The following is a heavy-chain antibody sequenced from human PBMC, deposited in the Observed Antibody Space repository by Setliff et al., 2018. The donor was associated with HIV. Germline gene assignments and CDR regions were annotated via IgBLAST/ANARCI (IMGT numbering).Heavy chain of an antibody. J-gene: IGHJ5*02. CDR2: IATTGTV. CDR1: GDSIRSQF. CDR3: ARGHCNSDKCWYTWFDP. Sequence: PSETLSLTCNLSGDSIRSQFWTWIRQTPGKGLEWIASIATTGTVNYSPSLKGRVSISLDPSRIQFSLTLRSVTAADTAVYYCARGHCNSDKCWYTWFDPWGQGTLVTVSS. D-gene: IGHD2-2*01. V-gene: IGHV4-4*08.